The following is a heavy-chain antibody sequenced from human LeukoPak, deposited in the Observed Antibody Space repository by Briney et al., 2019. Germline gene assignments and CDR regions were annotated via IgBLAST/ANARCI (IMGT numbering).Heavy chain of an antibody. Sequence: ASVKVSFKASGYTFTGYYIHWVRQAPGQGPEWMGYINPNTGGTKYAQKFQDRVTMTRDTSISTAYMELSRLRSDDTAVYYCARVRDGNPVDFDYWGQGTLVTVSS. CDR2: INPNTGGT. J-gene: IGHJ4*02. D-gene: IGHD5-24*01. CDR1: GYTFTGYY. CDR3: ARVRDGNPVDFDY. V-gene: IGHV1-2*02.